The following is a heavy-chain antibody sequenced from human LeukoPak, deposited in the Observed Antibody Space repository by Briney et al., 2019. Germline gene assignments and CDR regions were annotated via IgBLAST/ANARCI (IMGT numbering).Heavy chain of an antibody. D-gene: IGHD4-11*01. CDR2: ISSRSSYI. V-gene: IGHV3-21*01. J-gene: IGHJ4*02. CDR3: ARQDYTADY. Sequence: PGGSLRLPCAASGFTFSSYSMNWVRQAPGKGLEWVSSISSRSSYIYYADSVKGRFTISRDNAKNSLYLQMNSLRAEDTAVYYCARQDYTADYWGQGTLVTVSS. CDR1: GFTFSSYS.